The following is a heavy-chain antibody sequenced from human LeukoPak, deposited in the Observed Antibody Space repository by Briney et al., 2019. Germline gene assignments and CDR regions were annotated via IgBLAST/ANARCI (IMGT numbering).Heavy chain of an antibody. D-gene: IGHD1-26*01. CDR3: ARGVGGSYYGVSDY. J-gene: IGHJ4*02. Sequence: SETLSLTCAVSGYSISSGYYWGWIRQPPGKGLEWIGSIYHSGSTYYNPSLKSRVTISVDTSKNQFSLKLSSVTAADTAVYYCARGVGGSYYGVSDYWGQGTLATVSS. CDR1: GYSISSGYY. V-gene: IGHV4-38-2*01. CDR2: IYHSGST.